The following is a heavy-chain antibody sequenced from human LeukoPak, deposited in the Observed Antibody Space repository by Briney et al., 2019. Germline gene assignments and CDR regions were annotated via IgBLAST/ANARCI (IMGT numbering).Heavy chain of an antibody. D-gene: IGHD3-22*01. Sequence: ASVTVSCKASGYTFISYGISWVRQAPGQGLEWMGWISAYNGNTNYAQKLQGRVTMTTDTSTSTAYMELRSLRSDDTAVYYCARGPPYDSSGYYYEGDAFDIWGQGTMVTVSS. J-gene: IGHJ3*02. CDR1: GYTFISYG. CDR3: ARGPPYDSSGYYYEGDAFDI. CDR2: ISAYNGNT. V-gene: IGHV1-18*01.